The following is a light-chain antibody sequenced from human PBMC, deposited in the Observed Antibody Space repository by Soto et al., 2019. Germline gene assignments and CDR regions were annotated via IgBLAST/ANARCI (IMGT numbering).Light chain of an antibody. CDR2: DAS. CDR3: QQYNTYPLT. CDR1: QSISSW. V-gene: IGKV1-5*01. Sequence: DIQMTQSPSTLSASVWDRVTITCRASQSISSWLAWYQQKPGKAPKLLIYDASSLESGVPSRFSGRRSGTDFTLTISSLQPSDFATYYCQQYNTYPLTFGGGTKVDIK. J-gene: IGKJ4*01.